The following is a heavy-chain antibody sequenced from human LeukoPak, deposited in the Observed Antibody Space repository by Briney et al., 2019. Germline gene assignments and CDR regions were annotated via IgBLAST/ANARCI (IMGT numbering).Heavy chain of an antibody. CDR1: GGSISSSTYY. CDR2: INHSGST. V-gene: IGHV4-39*07. CDR3: ATVVPANRSWFDP. Sequence: PSETLSLTCTVSGGSISSSTYYWSWIRQPPGKGLEWIGEINHSGSTNYNPSLKSRVTISVDTSKNQFSLKLSSVTAADTAVYYCATVVPANRSWFDPWGQGTLVTVSS. D-gene: IGHD2-2*01. J-gene: IGHJ5*02.